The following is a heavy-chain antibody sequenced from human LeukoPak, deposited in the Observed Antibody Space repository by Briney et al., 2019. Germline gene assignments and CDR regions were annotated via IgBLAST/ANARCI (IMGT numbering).Heavy chain of an antibody. CDR3: ARPSGRNWNAFDI. J-gene: IGHJ3*02. CDR1: GDSISSSPYF. Sequence: SETLSLTCTVSGDSISSSPYFCGWLRQPPGKGLEWIGSINYSGNTYFNPSLQSRVAISVDTSKNQFSLKLSSLTAADTAVYSCARPSGRNWNAFDIWGQGTMVTVSS. CDR2: INYSGNT. D-gene: IGHD1-14*01. V-gene: IGHV4-39*01.